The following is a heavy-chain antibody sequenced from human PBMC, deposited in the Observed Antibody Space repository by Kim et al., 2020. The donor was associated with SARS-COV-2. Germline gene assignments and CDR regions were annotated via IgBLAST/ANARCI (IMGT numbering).Heavy chain of an antibody. CDR3: ATTGSDGIFGY. D-gene: IGHD2-15*01. Sequence: KYAQKFPGRLTFTGDTAASTASMELSSLRSEDTAVYYCATTGSDGIFGYWGQGTLVTVSS. V-gene: IGHV1-3*01. J-gene: IGHJ4*02.